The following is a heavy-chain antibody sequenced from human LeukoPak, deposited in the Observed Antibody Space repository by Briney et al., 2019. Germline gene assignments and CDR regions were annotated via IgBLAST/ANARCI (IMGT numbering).Heavy chain of an antibody. J-gene: IGHJ4*02. CDR1: GFTLNTYN. CDR2: ISSSSSYL. V-gene: IGHV3-21*01. CDR3: AGDAVTGYSSGWYKPFPFHS. D-gene: IGHD6-19*01. Sequence: GGSLRLSCAASGFTLNTYNMNWVRQAPGKGLEWVSSISSSSSYLFFADSVKGRFSISRDNTKNSLYLQMSGLRAEDTAVYYCAGDAVTGYSSGWYKPFPFHSWGQGTLVTVSS.